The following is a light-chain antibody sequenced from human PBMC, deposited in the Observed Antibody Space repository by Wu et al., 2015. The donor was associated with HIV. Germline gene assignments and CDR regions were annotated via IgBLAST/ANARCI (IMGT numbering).Light chain of an antibody. J-gene: IGKJ1*01. CDR3: QKYNTAPWT. CDR2: CI. V-gene: IGKV1-27*01. Sequence: QKPGKPYLGLDLCCIHLQSGSRSRFSGSGSGTDFTLTISSLQPEDVATYYCQKYNTAPWTFGQGTKVEMK.